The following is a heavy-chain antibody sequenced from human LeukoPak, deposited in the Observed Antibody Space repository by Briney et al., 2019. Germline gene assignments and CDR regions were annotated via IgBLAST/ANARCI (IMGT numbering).Heavy chain of an antibody. D-gene: IGHD3-10*01. CDR2: INPNSGGT. V-gene: IGHV1-2*02. J-gene: IGHJ4*02. CDR3: AKKGYAGSGTYSYYFDY. CDR1: GYTFTGYY. Sequence: ASVKVSCKASGYTFTGYYMHWVRQAPGQGLEWMGWINPNSGGTNYAQKFQGRVTMTRDTSISTAYMELSRLRSDDTAVYYCAKKGYAGSGTYSYYFDYWGQGTLVTVSS.